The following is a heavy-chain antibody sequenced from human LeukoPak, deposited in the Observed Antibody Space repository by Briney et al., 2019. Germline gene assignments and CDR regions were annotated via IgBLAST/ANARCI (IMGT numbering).Heavy chain of an antibody. V-gene: IGHV4-39*01. CDR3: GRPNVFGYYFDY. D-gene: IGHD2-8*01. CDR2: IYFSGHT. CDR1: GGSISSSSYH. Sequence: SETLSLTCTVSGGSISSSSYHWGWIRQPPGKGLEWIGSIYFSGHTLDNPSLKSRATISVDTSKNQFSLKLSSVTAADTAVYYCGRPNVFGYYFDYWGQGTLVTVSS. J-gene: IGHJ4*02.